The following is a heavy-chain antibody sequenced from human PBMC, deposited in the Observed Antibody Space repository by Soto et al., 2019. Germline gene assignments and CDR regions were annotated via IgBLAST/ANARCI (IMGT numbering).Heavy chain of an antibody. Sequence: EVQLVQSGAEVKKPGESLRISRKGSGYSFTSYWISWVRQMPGKGLEWMGRIDPSDSYTNYSPSFQGHVTISADKSISTAALQWSSLKASETAMYYCARQVPSQYTAVVPVDPWGQGTLVTVSS. J-gene: IGHJ5*02. CDR2: IDPSDSYT. V-gene: IGHV5-10-1*01. CDR1: GYSFTSYW. D-gene: IGHD5-18*01. CDR3: ARQVPSQYTAVVPVDP.